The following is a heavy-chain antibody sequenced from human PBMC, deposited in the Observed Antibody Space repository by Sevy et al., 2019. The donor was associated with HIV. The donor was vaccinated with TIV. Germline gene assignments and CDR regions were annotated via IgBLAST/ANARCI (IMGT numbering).Heavy chain of an antibody. CDR1: GFAFSSHA. D-gene: IGHD6-13*01. CDR2: ISYEGTET. J-gene: IGHJ4*01. V-gene: IGHV3-30-3*01. Sequence: GSLRLSCAASGFAFSSHAMHWVRQAPGKGLEWVAVISYEGTETFYAASVEGRFTISRVNSKNMLSLQINSLRPEDTAVYFCARDGGYSIKWYPLYWGHGTLVTVSS. CDR3: ARDGGYSIKWYPLY.